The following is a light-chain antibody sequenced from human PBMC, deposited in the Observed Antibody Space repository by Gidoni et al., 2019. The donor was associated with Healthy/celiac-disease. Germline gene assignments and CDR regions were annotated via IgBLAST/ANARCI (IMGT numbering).Light chain of an antibody. CDR2: GKN. J-gene: IGLJ2*01. V-gene: IGLV3-19*01. CDR3: NSRDSSGNHHVV. Sequence: SSELTQDPAVSVALGQTVRITCQGDSLRSYYASWYQQKPGQAPVLVIYGKNNRPSGLPDRFSGSSSGHTASLTITGAQAEDEADYYCNSRDSSGNHHVVFGGGTKLTVL. CDR1: SLRSYY.